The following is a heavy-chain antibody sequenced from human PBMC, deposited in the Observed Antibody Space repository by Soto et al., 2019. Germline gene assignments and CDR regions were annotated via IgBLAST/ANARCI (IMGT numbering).Heavy chain of an antibody. D-gene: IGHD2-15*01. CDR1: GGSVSSGDYY. V-gene: IGHV4-30-4*01. Sequence: SETLSLTCTVSGGSVSSGDYYWIWIRHPPGKGLEWLGYIYYSGSTYYNPSLRSRVTMSIDTSKNQVSLKMRSVTAADTALYYCARNTVVVVATPDFDWFDPWGQGTLVTVSS. CDR2: IYYSGST. CDR3: ARNTVVVVATPDFDWFDP. J-gene: IGHJ5*02.